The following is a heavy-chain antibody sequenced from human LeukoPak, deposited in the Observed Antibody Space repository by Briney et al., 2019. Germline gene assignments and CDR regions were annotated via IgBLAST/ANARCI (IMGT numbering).Heavy chain of an antibody. CDR2: IRSDGSNK. V-gene: IGHV3-30*02. Sequence: GSLRLSCAASGFTFSSYGMHWVRQAPGKGLEWVAFIRSDGSNKYYADSVKGRFTISRDNSKLYLQMNSLRAEDTAVYYCAKKGYSNGWRDPYYFDCWGQGTLVTVSS. CDR1: GFTFSSYG. D-gene: IGHD6-19*01. CDR3: AKKGYSNGWRDPYYFDC. J-gene: IGHJ4*02.